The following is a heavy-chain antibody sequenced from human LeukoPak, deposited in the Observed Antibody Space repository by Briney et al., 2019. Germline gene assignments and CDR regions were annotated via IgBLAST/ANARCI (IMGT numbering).Heavy chain of an antibody. CDR2: ISGSGGST. V-gene: IGHV3-23*01. CDR3: AKDNGGYYDSSGYIIGDY. CDR1: GFPFSSYA. D-gene: IGHD3-22*01. Sequence: GSLRLSCAASGFPFSSYAMSWVRPAPGKGLEWVSAISGSGGSTYYADSVKGRFTISRDNSKNTLYLQMNSLRAEDTAVYYCAKDNGGYYDSSGYIIGDYWGQGTLVTVSS. J-gene: IGHJ4*02.